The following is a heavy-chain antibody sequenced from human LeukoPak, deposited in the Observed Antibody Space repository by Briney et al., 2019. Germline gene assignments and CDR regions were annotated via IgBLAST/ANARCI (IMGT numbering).Heavy chain of an antibody. CDR1: GYSFTDFY. J-gene: IGHJ3*02. Sequence: GSVKVSCKASGYSFTDFYIHWVRQAPGQGLEWMGRINPNNGATNYAQKFQAWVTMTRDTSISTVYMELSRLRSDDTAVYYCAGWNRALVGTPALDIWGQGTMGIVSS. CDR3: AGWNRALVGTPALDI. V-gene: IGHV1-2*04. CDR2: INPNNGAT. D-gene: IGHD1-1*01.